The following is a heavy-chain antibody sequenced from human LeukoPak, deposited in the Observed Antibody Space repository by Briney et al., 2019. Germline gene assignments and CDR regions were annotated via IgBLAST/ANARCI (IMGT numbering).Heavy chain of an antibody. J-gene: IGHJ5*02. V-gene: IGHV3-74*01. CDR2: INGDGSYT. CDR3: VRGSAAISPALGS. CDR1: GFTFSSYW. D-gene: IGHD2-2*02. Sequence: GGSLRLSCAASGFTFSSYWIHWVRQGPGKGLVWVSRINGDGSYTDYAESVKGRFTFSRDNAKNTLYLQMNSLRAEDTAVYYCVRGSAAISPALGSWGQGTLVTVSS.